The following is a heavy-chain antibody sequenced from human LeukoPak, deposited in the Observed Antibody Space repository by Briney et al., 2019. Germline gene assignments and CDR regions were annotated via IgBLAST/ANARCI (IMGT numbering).Heavy chain of an antibody. CDR2: IKQDGSEK. CDR3: ARVVDIVATIWFDY. V-gene: IGHV3-7*01. CDR1: GFSVSGKF. Sequence: PGGSLRLSCAASGFSVSGKFMSWVRQAPGKGLEWVANIKQDGSEKYYVDSVKGRFTISRDNAKNSLYLQMNSLRAEDTAVYYCARVVDIVATIWFDYWGQGTLVTVSS. D-gene: IGHD5-12*01. J-gene: IGHJ4*02.